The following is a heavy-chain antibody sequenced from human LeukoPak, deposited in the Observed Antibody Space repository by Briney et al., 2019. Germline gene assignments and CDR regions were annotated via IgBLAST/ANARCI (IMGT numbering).Heavy chain of an antibody. CDR1: GFTFSSYE. CDR3: ARDCSGGSCYPPATADY. V-gene: IGHV3-48*03. Sequence: GGSLRLSCAASGFTFSSYEMNWVRQAPGKGLEWVSYISSSGSTIYYADSVKGRFTISRDNAKNSLYLQMNSLRAEDTAVYYCARDCSGGSCYPPATADYWGQGTLVTVSS. J-gene: IGHJ4*02. CDR2: ISSSGSTI. D-gene: IGHD2-15*01.